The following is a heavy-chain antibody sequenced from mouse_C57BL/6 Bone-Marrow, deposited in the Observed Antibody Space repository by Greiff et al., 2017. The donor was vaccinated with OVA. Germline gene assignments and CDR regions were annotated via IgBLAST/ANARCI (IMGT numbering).Heavy chain of an antibody. CDR1: GFTFSDAW. CDR3: TRDDSRAWFAY. V-gene: IGHV6-6*01. Sequence: DVQLVESGGGLVQPGGSMKLSCAASGFTFSDAWMDWVRQSPEKGLEWVGEIRNKANNHATYYAESVKGRFTISRDDSKSSVYLRMNSLRAEDAGIYYCTRDDSRAWFAYWGQGTLVTVSA. CDR2: IRNKANNHAT. D-gene: IGHD2-4*01. J-gene: IGHJ3*01.